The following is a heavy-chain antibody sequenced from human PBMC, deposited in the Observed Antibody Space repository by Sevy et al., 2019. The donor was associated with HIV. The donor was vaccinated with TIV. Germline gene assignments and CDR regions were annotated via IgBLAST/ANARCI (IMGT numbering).Heavy chain of an antibody. D-gene: IGHD6-19*01. CDR1: GFTFDDYA. Sequence: GGSLRLSCAASGFTFDDYAMHWVRQAPGKGLEWVSGISWNSGSIGYADSVKGRFTICRDNAKNSLYLQMNSLRAEDTALYYCAKGRIAVAGTWFYFDYWGQGTLVTVSS. CDR3: AKGRIAVAGTWFYFDY. CDR2: ISWNSGSI. J-gene: IGHJ4*02. V-gene: IGHV3-9*01.